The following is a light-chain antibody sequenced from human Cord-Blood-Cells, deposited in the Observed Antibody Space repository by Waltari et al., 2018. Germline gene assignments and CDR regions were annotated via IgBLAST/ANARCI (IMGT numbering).Light chain of an antibody. J-gene: IGLJ1*01. CDR3: SSYTSSSTYV. CDR2: EVI. Sequence: QSALTQPASVSGSPGQSITISCTGTSSDVGGYNYVSWYQQHPGKAPKLMIYEVINRPSGVFNRFSGSKSGNTASLTISGLQAEDEADYYCSSYTSSSTYVFGTGTKVTVL. CDR1: SSDVGGYNY. V-gene: IGLV2-14*01.